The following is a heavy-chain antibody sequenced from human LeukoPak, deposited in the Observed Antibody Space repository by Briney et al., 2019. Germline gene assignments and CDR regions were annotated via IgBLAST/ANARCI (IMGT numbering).Heavy chain of an antibody. CDR2: IKQDGTEK. Sequence: PGGSLRLSCAASGFTFNIYWMTWVRQAPGKGLEWVANIKQDGTEKYYVDSVKGRFTISRDNAKNSLYLQMNSLRAEDTAVYYCARDHLPSIMITFGSWAFDIWGQGTMVTVSS. CDR3: ARDHLPSIMITFGSWAFDI. V-gene: IGHV3-7*01. D-gene: IGHD3-16*01. CDR1: GFTFNIYW. J-gene: IGHJ3*02.